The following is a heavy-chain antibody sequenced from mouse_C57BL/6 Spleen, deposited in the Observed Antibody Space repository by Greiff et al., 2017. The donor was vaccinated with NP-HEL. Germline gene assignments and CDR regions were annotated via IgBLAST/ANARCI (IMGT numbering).Heavy chain of an antibody. J-gene: IGHJ4*01. D-gene: IGHD2-1*01. CDR3: ARDYYGNFYAMDY. V-gene: IGHV1-82*01. CDR1: GYAFSSSW. CDR2: IYPGDGDT. Sequence: LVESGPELVKPGASVKISCKASGYAFSSSWMNWVKQRPGKGLEWIGRIYPGDGDTNYNGKFKGKATLTADKSSSTAYMQLSSLTSEDSAVYFCARDYYGNFYAMDYWGQGTSVTVSS.